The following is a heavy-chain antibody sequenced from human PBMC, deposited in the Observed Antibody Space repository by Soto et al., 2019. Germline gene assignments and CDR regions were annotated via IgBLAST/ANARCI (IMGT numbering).Heavy chain of an antibody. V-gene: IGHV4-59*01. Sequence: SETLSLTCTVSGGSISSYYWSWIRQPPGKGLEWIGCIYYSGSTNYNPSLKSRVTISVDTSKNQFSLKLSSVTAADTAVYYCARNPPEYSYGFGAFDIWGQGTMVTVSS. CDR3: ARNPPEYSYGFGAFDI. D-gene: IGHD5-18*01. CDR1: GGSISSYY. J-gene: IGHJ3*02. CDR2: IYYSGST.